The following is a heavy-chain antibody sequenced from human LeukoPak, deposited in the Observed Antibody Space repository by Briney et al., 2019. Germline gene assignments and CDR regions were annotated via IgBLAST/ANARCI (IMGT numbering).Heavy chain of an antibody. CDR1: GYTFTGYY. V-gene: IGHV1-8*03. J-gene: IGHJ4*02. D-gene: IGHD3-22*01. CDR2: INPNSGNT. CDR3: ARYNYDSSGYHFDY. Sequence: ASVKVSCKASGYTFTGYYMHWVRQAPGQGLEWMGWINPNSGNTGYAQKFQGRVTITRNTSISTAYMELSSLRSEDTAVYYCARYNYDSSGYHFDYWGQGTLVTVSS.